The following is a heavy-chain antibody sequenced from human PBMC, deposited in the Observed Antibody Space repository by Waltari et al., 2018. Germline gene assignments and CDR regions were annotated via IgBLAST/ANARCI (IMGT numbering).Heavy chain of an antibody. CDR1: GITFSDYS. CDR3: ASEYSSGWATNH. Sequence: DVQLVESGGDLVQPGGSLRLSCAASGITFSDYSMNWVRQAPGKGLEWVAYISTRSTSKDYADSVRGRFAISRDNAKNSLYLQMNSLTAEDTGVYYCASEYSSGWATNHWDQGTLVTVSS. V-gene: IGHV3-48*01. CDR2: ISTRSTSK. D-gene: IGHD6-19*01. J-gene: IGHJ4*02.